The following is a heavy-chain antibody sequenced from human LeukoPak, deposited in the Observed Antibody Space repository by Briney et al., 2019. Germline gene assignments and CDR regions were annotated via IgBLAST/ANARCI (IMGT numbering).Heavy chain of an antibody. J-gene: IGHJ4*02. V-gene: IGHV1-46*01. CDR1: GYTFTSYY. CDR3: ARGLLSNSQRGYFDY. D-gene: IGHD1-26*01. CDR2: MNPSGRTT. Sequence: GASVKVSCKASGYTFTSYYMHWVLQAPGHGLEWMGIMNPSGRTTYYAQKFQGRVTMTRDTSTSTVYMELSSLRSEDTALYYCARGLLSNSQRGYFDYWGQGALVSVSS.